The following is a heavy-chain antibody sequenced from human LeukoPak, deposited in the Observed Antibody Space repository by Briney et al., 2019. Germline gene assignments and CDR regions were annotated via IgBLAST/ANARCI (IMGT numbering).Heavy chain of an antibody. CDR1: RGSINGSSFF. Sequence: PSETLSLTCTVSRGSINGSSFFWGWIRQSPGKGLEWIVTISYTGTIRYSPSLQSRLTVSVDTSKNQFSLRLSSVTAADTAVYYCAKHGYSSSWYFDYWGQGTLVSVSS. CDR2: ISYTGTI. D-gene: IGHD6-13*01. V-gene: IGHV4-39*01. CDR3: AKHGYSSSWYFDY. J-gene: IGHJ4*02.